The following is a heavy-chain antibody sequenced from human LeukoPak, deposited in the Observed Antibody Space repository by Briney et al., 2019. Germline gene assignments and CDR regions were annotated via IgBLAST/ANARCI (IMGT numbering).Heavy chain of an antibody. CDR3: ARDYYGSGSYSYYCYGMDV. Sequence: ASVKVSCKASGYTFTSYDISWVRQAPGQGLEWMGWISAYNGNTNYAQKLQGRVTMTTDTSTSTAYMELRSLRSDDTAVYYCARDYYGSGSYSYYCYGMDVWGKGTTVTVSS. CDR2: ISAYNGNT. D-gene: IGHD3-10*01. CDR1: GYTFTSYD. J-gene: IGHJ6*04. V-gene: IGHV1-18*01.